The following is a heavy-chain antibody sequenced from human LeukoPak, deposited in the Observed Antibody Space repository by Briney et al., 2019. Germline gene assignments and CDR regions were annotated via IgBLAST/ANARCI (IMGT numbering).Heavy chain of an antibody. CDR2: IKTDGSRS. CDR1: GFTFSSYW. J-gene: IGHJ4*02. CDR3: VREGYYDSSGYQEGLHY. V-gene: IGHV3-74*01. Sequence: GGSLRLSRAASGFTFSSYWMHWVRQVPGKGLVWVSRIKTDGSRSSYADSVKGRFTISRDNAKNMLYLQMNSLRAEDTAVYYCVREGYYDSSGYQEGLHYWGQGTLVTVSS. D-gene: IGHD3-22*01.